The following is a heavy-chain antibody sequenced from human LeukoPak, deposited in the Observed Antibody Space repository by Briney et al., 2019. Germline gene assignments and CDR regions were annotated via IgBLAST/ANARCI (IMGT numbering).Heavy chain of an antibody. Sequence: GGPLRLSCAASGFIFGNYAIHWARQVPGKGLEWISVISWNSDSIGYADSVKGRFTISRDNANNLLYLQMNSLRVEDTALYYCTKGDGRNYGTCSDHWGQGTLVTVSS. V-gene: IGHV3-9*01. CDR2: ISWNSDSI. D-gene: IGHD3-10*01. J-gene: IGHJ4*02. CDR3: TKGDGRNYGTCSDH. CDR1: GFIFGNYA.